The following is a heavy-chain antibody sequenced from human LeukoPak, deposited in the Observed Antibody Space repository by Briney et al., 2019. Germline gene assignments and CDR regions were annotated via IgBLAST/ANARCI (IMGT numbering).Heavy chain of an antibody. D-gene: IGHD3-22*01. V-gene: IGHV4-39*07. Sequence: SETLSLTCTVSGGSISSSSYYWGWIRQPPGKGLEWIGSIYYSGSTYYNPSLKSRVTISVDTSKNQFSLKLSSVTAADTAVYYCAGLIQGRIDYWGQGTLVTVSS. CDR2: IYYSGST. CDR1: GGSISSSSYY. CDR3: AGLIQGRIDY. J-gene: IGHJ4*02.